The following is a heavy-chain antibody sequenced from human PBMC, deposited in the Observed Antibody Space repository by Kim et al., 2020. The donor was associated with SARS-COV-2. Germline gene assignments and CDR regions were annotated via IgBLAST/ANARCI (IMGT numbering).Heavy chain of an antibody. J-gene: IGHJ4*02. Sequence: SETLSLTCTVSGGSISSSSYYWGWIRQPPGKGLEWIGSIYYSGSTYYNPSLKSRVTISVDTSKNQFSLKLSSVTAADTAVYYCARLIRDSGNKYCTNGVCYQVSYFDYWGQGTLVTVSS. CDR3: ARLIRDSGNKYCTNGVCYQVSYFDY. CDR1: GGSISSSSYY. V-gene: IGHV4-39*01. CDR2: IYYSGST. D-gene: IGHD2-8*01.